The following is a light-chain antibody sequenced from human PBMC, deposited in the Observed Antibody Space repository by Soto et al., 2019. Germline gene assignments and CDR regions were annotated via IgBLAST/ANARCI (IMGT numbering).Light chain of an antibody. Sequence: EVVLTQSPGTLSLSPGDRASLSCRASQNLSSYLAWYQQKPGQAPRLIIYGASSRANGIPDRFSGSVSGTDFTLTIRRLEPEDFAVYYCQQYGSSYPWTFGQGTKVDIK. CDR3: QQYGSSYPWT. CDR1: QNLSSY. CDR2: GAS. J-gene: IGKJ1*01. V-gene: IGKV3-20*01.